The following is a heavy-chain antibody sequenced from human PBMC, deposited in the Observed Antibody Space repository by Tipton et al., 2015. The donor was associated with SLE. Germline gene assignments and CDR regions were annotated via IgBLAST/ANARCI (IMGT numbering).Heavy chain of an antibody. CDR3: ARQEFEYINYDFWSDYSYYFDY. J-gene: IGHJ4*02. V-gene: IGHV1-46*01. CDR1: GYTFTSYY. D-gene: IGHD3-3*01. Sequence: QLVQSGAEVKKPGASVKVSCKASGYTFTSYYIHWVRQAPGQGLEWMGIINPSGGSTSYAQKFQGRVTMTTDTSTSTAYMELRSLRSDDTAVYYCARQEFEYINYDFWSDYSYYFDYWGQGTLVTVSS. CDR2: INPSGGST.